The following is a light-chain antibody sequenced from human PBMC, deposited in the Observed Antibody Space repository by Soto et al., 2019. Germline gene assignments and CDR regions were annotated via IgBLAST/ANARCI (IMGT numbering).Light chain of an antibody. CDR2: LGS. CDR3: MQAVQTPPT. Sequence: DIVMTQSPLSLPVTPGEPASISCRSSQSLLHSNGYNYLDRYLQKPGQSPHLLIYLGSNRASGVPDRFSGSGSGTDFTLKISRVEAEDVGVYYCMQAVQTPPTFGQGTKVEIK. CDR1: QSLLHSNGYNY. J-gene: IGKJ1*01. V-gene: IGKV2-28*01.